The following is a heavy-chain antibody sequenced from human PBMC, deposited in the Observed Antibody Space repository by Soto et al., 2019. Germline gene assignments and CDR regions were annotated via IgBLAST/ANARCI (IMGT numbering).Heavy chain of an antibody. J-gene: IGHJ3*02. V-gene: IGHV1-18*01. Sequence: QVQLVQSGAEVKKPGASVKVSCKASGYTFTSYGISWVRQAPGQGLEWMGWISAYNGNTNYAQKLQGRVTMTTDTSTSTAYMELRSLRSDDTAVYYCARSIRQWPVPGPSYAFDIWGQGTMVTVSS. D-gene: IGHD6-19*01. CDR1: GYTFTSYG. CDR3: ARSIRQWPVPGPSYAFDI. CDR2: ISAYNGNT.